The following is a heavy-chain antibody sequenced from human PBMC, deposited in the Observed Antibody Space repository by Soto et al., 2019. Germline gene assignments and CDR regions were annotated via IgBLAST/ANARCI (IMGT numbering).Heavy chain of an antibody. V-gene: IGHV4-59*01. Sequence: SETLSLTCTVSGGSISSYYWIFIRQPPGKGLEWIGYIYYSGSTNYNPSLKSRVTISVDTSKNQFSLKLSSVTAADTAVYYCARGPGPNWFDPWGQGTLVTVSS. CDR3: ARGPGPNWFDP. CDR2: IYYSGST. CDR1: GGSISSYY. J-gene: IGHJ5*02.